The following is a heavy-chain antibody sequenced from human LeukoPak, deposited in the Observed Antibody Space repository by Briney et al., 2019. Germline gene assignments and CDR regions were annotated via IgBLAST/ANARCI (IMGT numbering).Heavy chain of an antibody. CDR3: ARDQIRIVGATREEDYYYYMDV. Sequence: GGSLRLSCAASEFTFSSYNMNWVRQAPGKGLEWVSSISSSSKYIYYADSVKGRFTISRDNAKNSLYLQMNSLRAEDTAVYYCARDQIRIVGATREEDYYYYMDVWGKGTTVTVSS. CDR1: EFTFSSYN. V-gene: IGHV3-21*01. CDR2: ISSSSKYI. D-gene: IGHD1-26*01. J-gene: IGHJ6*03.